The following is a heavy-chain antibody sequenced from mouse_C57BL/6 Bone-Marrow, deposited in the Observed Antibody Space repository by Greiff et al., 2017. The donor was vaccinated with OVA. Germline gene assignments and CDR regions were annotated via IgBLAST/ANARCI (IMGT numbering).Heavy chain of an antibody. CDR3: ARKRWLLRDWYFGV. CDR1: GYTFTSSG. Sequence: ESGAELARPGASVKLSCKASGYTFTSSGISWVKQRTGQGLEWIGEIYPRSGNTYYNEKFKGKATLTAAKSSSTAYMELRSLSSEHSTVYCGARKRWLLRDWYFGVWGTGTTVTGSS. D-gene: IGHD2-3*01. J-gene: IGHJ1*03. V-gene: IGHV1-81*01. CDR2: IYPRSGNT.